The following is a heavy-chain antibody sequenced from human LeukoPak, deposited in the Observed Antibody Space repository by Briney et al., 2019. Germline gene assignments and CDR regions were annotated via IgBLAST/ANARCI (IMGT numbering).Heavy chain of an antibody. CDR3: VKSYDAFDI. V-gene: IGHV4-59*12. CDR1: GGSTSSYY. Sequence: SETLSLTCTVSGGSTSSYYWSWIRQPPGKGLEWIGYIYYSGSTNYNPSLKSRVTISVDKSKNQFSLKLSSVTAADTAVYYCVKSYDAFDIWGQGTMVTVSS. J-gene: IGHJ3*02. CDR2: IYYSGST.